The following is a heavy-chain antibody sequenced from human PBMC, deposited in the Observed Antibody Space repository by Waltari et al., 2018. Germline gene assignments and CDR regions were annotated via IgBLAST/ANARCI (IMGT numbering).Heavy chain of an antibody. CDR2: IIPVHHVH. Sequence: QGQLVQSGAEVQKPGSSLTVSCQASGGRFSSYGFAWVRPAPGQGLEWMGRIIPVHHVHQINTYTETFQGRVTITADHSTMTVYMELTGLTSADTAVYYCASYRVGYCSRTSCSQRVDALYIWGQGTMVTVSS. D-gene: IGHD2-2*01. J-gene: IGHJ3*02. CDR3: ASYRVGYCSRTSCSQRVDALYI. V-gene: IGHV1-69*11. CDR1: GGRFSSYG.